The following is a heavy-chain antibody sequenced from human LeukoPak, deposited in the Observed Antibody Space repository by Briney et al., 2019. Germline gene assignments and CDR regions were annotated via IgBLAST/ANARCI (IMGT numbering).Heavy chain of an antibody. CDR3: AKGGSSITYYFDY. CDR1: GFTFSSYG. Sequence: PGGSLRLSCAASGFTFSSYGMHWVRQAPGKGLEWVAVISYDGSNKYYADSVKGRFTISRDNSKNTLYLQMNSLRAEDTAVYYCAKGGSSITYYFDYWGQGTLVTVSS. CDR2: ISYDGSNK. D-gene: IGHD6-13*01. J-gene: IGHJ4*02. V-gene: IGHV3-30*18.